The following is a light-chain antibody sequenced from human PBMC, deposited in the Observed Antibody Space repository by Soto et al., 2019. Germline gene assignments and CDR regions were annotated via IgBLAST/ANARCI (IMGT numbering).Light chain of an antibody. CDR3: HQYFRSPLT. J-gene: IGKJ4*01. CDR1: QSVLYSSKNRNH. Sequence: DIVMTQSPESLAVSLGERVTINCRSSQSVLYSSKNRNHLSWYQQKPGQPPKLLIYWATTRESGVPDRFSGSGSGTDFTLTVSGLQAEDVAIYYCHQYFRSPLTFGGGTKVDIK. V-gene: IGKV4-1*01. CDR2: WAT.